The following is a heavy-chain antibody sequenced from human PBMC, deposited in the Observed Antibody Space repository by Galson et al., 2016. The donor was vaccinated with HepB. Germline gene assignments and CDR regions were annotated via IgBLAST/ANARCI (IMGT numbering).Heavy chain of an antibody. CDR1: GFAFSRYW. D-gene: IGHD5-12*01. J-gene: IGHJ4*02. CDR2: INEDGTVK. V-gene: IGHV3-74*01. Sequence: SLRLSCAASGFAFSRYWMHWVRQAPGKGLSWVSRINEDGTVKDYAASVNGRFTIYRDNDKNTLYLQMNSLRAEDTAVYYCAKDLCGSEDRWGRGTLVTMSS. CDR3: AKDLCGSEDR.